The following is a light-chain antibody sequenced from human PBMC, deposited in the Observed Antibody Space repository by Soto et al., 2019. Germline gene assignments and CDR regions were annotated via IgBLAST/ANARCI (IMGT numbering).Light chain of an antibody. CDR1: QGIRNE. V-gene: IGKV1-6*01. CDR2: AAS. CDR3: LQDDDYPFT. Sequence: AIQVTQSPSSLSASVGDRVTITCRVSQGIRNELSWYQQKPGKAPKFLIFAASNLQSGVPSRFSGSGSGTAFTLTISSLQPEDFATYFCLQDDDYPFTFGGGTKVEIK. J-gene: IGKJ4*01.